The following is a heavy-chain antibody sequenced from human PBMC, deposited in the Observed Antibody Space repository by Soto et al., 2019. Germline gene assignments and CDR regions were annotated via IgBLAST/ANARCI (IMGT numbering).Heavy chain of an antibody. Sequence: PSETLSLTCSFSGGSISSNSHYWVWIRQPPGKGLEWIGSIYYNGDTYYNPSLKSRVTISVDTSKNQFSVKLNSVTAADTAVYYCARHQSIVVVTAARAFDIWGQGTMVT. V-gene: IGHV4-39*01. CDR2: IYYNGDT. CDR1: GGSISSNSHY. J-gene: IGHJ3*02. D-gene: IGHD2-15*01. CDR3: ARHQSIVVVTAARAFDI.